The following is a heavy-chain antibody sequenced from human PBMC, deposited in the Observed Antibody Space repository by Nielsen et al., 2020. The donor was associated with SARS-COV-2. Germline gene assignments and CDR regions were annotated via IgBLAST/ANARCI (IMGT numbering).Heavy chain of an antibody. CDR2: ISWNSGSI. Sequence: GGSLRLSCAASGFTFDDYAMHWVRQAPGKGLEWVSGISWNSGSIGYADSVKGRFTISRDNAKNSLYLQMNSLRAEDTALYYCAKAALTFGGVIDYFDYWGQGTLVTVSS. CDR1: GFTFDDYA. CDR3: AKAALTFGGVIDYFDY. D-gene: IGHD3-16*02. V-gene: IGHV3-9*01. J-gene: IGHJ4*02.